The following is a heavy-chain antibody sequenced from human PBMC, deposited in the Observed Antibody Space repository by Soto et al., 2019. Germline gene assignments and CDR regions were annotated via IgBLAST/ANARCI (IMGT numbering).Heavy chain of an antibody. J-gene: IGHJ6*02. CDR2: ISSSSSTI. D-gene: IGHD2-2*01. Sequence: GGSLRLSCAASGFTFSSYSMNWVRQAPGKGLEWVSYISSSSSTIYYADSVKGRFTISRDNAKNSLYLQMNSLRDEDTAVYYCASEMDCSSTSRYYYYGMDVWGQGTTVTVSS. CDR3: ASEMDCSSTSRYYYYGMDV. CDR1: GFTFSSYS. V-gene: IGHV3-48*02.